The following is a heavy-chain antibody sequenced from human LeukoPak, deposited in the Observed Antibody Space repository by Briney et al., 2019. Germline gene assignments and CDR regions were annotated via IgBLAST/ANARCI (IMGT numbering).Heavy chain of an antibody. Sequence: PGGSLRLSCAASGFTFSSYWMHWVRQAPGKGLVWVSRINSDGSSTSYADSVKGRFTISRDNAKNTLYLQMNSPRAEDTAVYYCARDEDYDFWSGYYGYWGQGTLVTVSS. V-gene: IGHV3-74*01. CDR2: INSDGSST. CDR3: ARDEDYDFWSGYYGY. CDR1: GFTFSSYW. D-gene: IGHD3-3*01. J-gene: IGHJ4*02.